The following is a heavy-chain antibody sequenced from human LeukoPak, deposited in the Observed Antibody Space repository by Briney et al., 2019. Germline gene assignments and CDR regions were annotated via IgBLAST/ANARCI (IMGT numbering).Heavy chain of an antibody. CDR2: IDSTGRT. J-gene: IGHJ3*01. CDR1: GDSISSSNFY. CDR3: VRENAFDV. Sequence: SETLSVTCTVSGDSISSSNFYWGWVRQSPGKGLEWIGHIDSTGRTNYDPALNSRVTVSLDTSKNQFSLRLNSVTAADTAIYYCVRENAFDVWGQGTLVTVSS. V-gene: IGHV4-39*07.